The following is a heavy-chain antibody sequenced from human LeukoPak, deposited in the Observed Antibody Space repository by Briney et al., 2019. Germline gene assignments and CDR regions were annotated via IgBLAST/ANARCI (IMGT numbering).Heavy chain of an antibody. D-gene: IGHD4-11*01. CDR1: GYTFTSYG. V-gene: IGHV1-18*01. Sequence: PWASVKVSCKASGYTFTSYGISWVRQAPGQGLEWMGWISAYNGNTNYAQKLQGRVTMTTDTSTSTAYMELRSLRSDDTAVYYCARDQARGYDYSNHSDYWGQGTLVTVSS. CDR3: ARDQARGYDYSNHSDY. CDR2: ISAYNGNT. J-gene: IGHJ4*02.